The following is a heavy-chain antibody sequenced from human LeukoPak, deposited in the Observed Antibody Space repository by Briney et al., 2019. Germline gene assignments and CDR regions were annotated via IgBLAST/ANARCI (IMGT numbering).Heavy chain of an antibody. D-gene: IGHD2-2*01. CDR3: ASTKDIVVVPAAMRWANYYYYGMDV. CDR2: IIPIFGTA. J-gene: IGHJ6*02. V-gene: IGHV1-69*13. Sequence: ASVKVSCKASGGTFSSYAISWMRQAPGQGLEWMGGIIPIFGTANYAQKFQGRVTITADESTSTAYMELSSLRSEDTAVYYCASTKDIVVVPAAMRWANYYYYGMDVWGQGTTVTVSS. CDR1: GGTFSSYA.